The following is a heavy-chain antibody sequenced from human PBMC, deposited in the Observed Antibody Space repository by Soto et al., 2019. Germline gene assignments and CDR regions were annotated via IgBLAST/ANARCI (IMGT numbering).Heavy chain of an antibody. V-gene: IGHV4-39*01. D-gene: IGHD2-2*01. J-gene: IGHJ5*02. CDR1: GDSISSNSYF. Sequence: SETLSLTCTVSGDSISSNSYFWGWIRQPPGKGLEWIASIYYSGSTYYNPSLRSRVTISVDTSKNQFSLRLSSVTAADTAVYYCARALWGPAGHINWFDPWGQGTLVTVSS. CDR2: IYYSGST. CDR3: ARALWGPAGHINWFDP.